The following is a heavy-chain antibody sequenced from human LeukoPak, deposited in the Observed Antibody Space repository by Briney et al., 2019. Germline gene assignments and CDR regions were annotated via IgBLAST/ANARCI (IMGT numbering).Heavy chain of an antibody. Sequence: PGGSLRLSCAASGFTFSSYAMSWVRQAPGKGLEWVSAISGSGGSTYYADSVKGRFTISRDNSKNTLYLQMNSLRAEVTAVYYCAKPYVWFGELPDYWGQGTLVTVSS. J-gene: IGHJ4*02. CDR3: AKPYVWFGELPDY. D-gene: IGHD3-10*01. V-gene: IGHV3-23*01. CDR2: ISGSGGST. CDR1: GFTFSSYA.